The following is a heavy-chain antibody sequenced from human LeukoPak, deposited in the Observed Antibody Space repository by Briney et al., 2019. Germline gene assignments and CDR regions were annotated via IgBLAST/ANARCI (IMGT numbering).Heavy chain of an antibody. CDR3: TASRYYDSSGYD. CDR2: IRSKANSYAT. V-gene: IGHV3-73*01. D-gene: IGHD3-22*01. CDR1: GFTFSGSA. J-gene: IGHJ4*02. Sequence: GGSLRLSCAASGFTFSGSAMHWVRQASGKGLEWVGRIRSKANSYATAYAASVKGRFTISRDDSKNTAYLQMNSLKTEDTAVYYCTASRYYDSSGYDWGQGTLVTVSS.